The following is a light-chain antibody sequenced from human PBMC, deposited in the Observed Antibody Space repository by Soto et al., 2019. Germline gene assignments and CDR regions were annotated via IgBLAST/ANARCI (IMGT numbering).Light chain of an antibody. V-gene: IGKV3-15*01. Sequence: EIVMTQSPATLSVSPGERATLSSRASQSVNSNLAWYQQKPGQAPRLLIYGASTRATGIPARFSGSGSGTEFTLTISGLQSEDFAVYYCQQYNNWPRTFGQGTKVEIK. CDR3: QQYNNWPRT. CDR1: QSVNSN. CDR2: GAS. J-gene: IGKJ1*01.